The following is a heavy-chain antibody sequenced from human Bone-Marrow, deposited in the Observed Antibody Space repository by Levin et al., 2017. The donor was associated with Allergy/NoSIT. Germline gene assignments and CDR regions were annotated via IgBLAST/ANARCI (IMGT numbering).Heavy chain of an antibody. V-gene: IGHV3-30*18. CDR3: AKGNRGVNGSGMKFDP. J-gene: IGHJ5*02. Sequence: PGGSLRLSCAASGFTFSSYGMHWVRQAPGKGLEWVAVISYDGSNKYYADSVKGRFTISRDNSKNTLYLQMNSLRAEDTAVYYCAKGNRGVNGSGMKFDPWGQGTLVTVSS. CDR1: GFTFSSYG. D-gene: IGHD3-10*01. CDR2: ISYDGSNK.